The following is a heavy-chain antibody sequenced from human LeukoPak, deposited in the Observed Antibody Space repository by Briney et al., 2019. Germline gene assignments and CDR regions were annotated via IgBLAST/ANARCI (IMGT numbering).Heavy chain of an antibody. D-gene: IGHD3-22*01. J-gene: IGHJ3*01. CDR2: IKEDGSEE. CDR1: GITVSRNY. V-gene: IGHV3-7*01. Sequence: GGSLRLSCTPSGITVSRNYMSWVRQAPGKGLECVANIKEDGSEEYYVDSVKGRFSISRDNAKDSLYLQMNSLRAEDTAVYYCARDWLAGNPYHAFDLWGKGTMVTVSS. CDR3: ARDWLAGNPYHAFDL.